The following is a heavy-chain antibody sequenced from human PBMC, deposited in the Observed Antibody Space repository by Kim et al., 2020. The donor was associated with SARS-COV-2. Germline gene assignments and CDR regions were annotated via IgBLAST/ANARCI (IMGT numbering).Heavy chain of an antibody. CDR3: ARDSPAAHY. J-gene: IGHJ4*02. Sequence: TFSGYYMHWVRQAPGQGLEWMGWINPNSGATFLTQKFQGRVTVTRDTSVSTFYMDLNNLKSDDTATYYCARDSPAAHYWGQGTLVTVSS. CDR1: TFSGYY. V-gene: IGHV1-2*02. CDR2: INPNSGAT. D-gene: IGHD6-25*01.